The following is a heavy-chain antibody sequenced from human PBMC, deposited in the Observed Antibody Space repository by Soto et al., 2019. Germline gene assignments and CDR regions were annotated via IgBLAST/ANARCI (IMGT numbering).Heavy chain of an antibody. J-gene: IGHJ5*02. CDR3: ARGGYYDSSGYPTP. CDR1: GGSISSYY. CDR2: IYYSGST. V-gene: IGHV4-59*01. D-gene: IGHD3-22*01. Sequence: PSETLSLTCSVSGGSISSYYWSWIRQPPGKGLEWIGYIYYSGSTNYNPSLKSRVTISVDTSKNQFSLKLSSVTAADTAVYYCARGGYYDSSGYPTPWGQGTLVTVSS.